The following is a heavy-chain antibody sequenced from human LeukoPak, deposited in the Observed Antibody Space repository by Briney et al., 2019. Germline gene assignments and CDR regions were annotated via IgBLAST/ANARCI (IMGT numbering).Heavy chain of an antibody. CDR3: AKDTLWGIVGATYDY. CDR2: ISWNSGSI. D-gene: IGHD1-26*01. J-gene: IGHJ4*02. V-gene: IGHV3-9*01. Sequence: GGSLRLSCAASRFTFSSYGMHWVRQAPGKGLEWVSGISWNSGSIGYADSVKGRFTISRDNAKNSLYLQMNSLRAEDTALYYCAKDTLWGIVGATYDYWGQGTLVTVSS. CDR1: RFTFSSYG.